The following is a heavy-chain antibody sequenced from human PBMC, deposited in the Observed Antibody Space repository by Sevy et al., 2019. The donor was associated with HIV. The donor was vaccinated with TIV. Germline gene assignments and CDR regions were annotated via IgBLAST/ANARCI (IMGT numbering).Heavy chain of an antibody. CDR3: AKDEFTVGLGDYYDSSGYDY. D-gene: IGHD3-22*01. Sequence: GGSLRLSCAASGFTFSSYAMSWVRQAPGKGLEWVSAISGSGGSTYYADSVKGRFTISRDNSKNTLYLQMNSLRAEDTAVYYCAKDEFTVGLGDYYDSSGYDYWGQGTLVTVSS. CDR2: ISGSGGST. CDR1: GFTFSSYA. V-gene: IGHV3-23*01. J-gene: IGHJ4*02.